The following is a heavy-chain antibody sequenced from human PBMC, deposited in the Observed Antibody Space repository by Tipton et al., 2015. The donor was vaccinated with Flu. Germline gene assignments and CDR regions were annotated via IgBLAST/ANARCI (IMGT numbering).Heavy chain of an antibody. CDR3: ARHDDHFDTSANNYYYSIDV. D-gene: IGHD3-9*01. CDR1: GSTFSNFW. J-gene: IGHJ6*02. Sequence: LVQSGAEVKKPGESLKISCEVYGSTFSNFWIGWVRQMPGKGLEWMGIIYPGDSDTKYSPSFQGRVTISADTSTSTTYLQWSSLKASDSAIYYCARHDDHFDTSANNYYYSIDVWGLGTSVTVSS. CDR2: IYPGDSDT. V-gene: IGHV5-51*01.